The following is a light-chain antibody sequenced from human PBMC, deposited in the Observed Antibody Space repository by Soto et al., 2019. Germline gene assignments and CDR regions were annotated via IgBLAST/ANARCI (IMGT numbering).Light chain of an antibody. J-gene: IGKJ4*01. Sequence: DVRMTQSPSSLSASVGDTITITCRASRTINTYLNWFQQKPGEPPRLLIYGASTLHDGVPSRFSGSGSGADFTLTISSLQPEDFATYYCQQVNVYPSTFGGGTKVDIK. V-gene: IGKV1-39*01. CDR2: GAS. CDR3: QQVNVYPST. CDR1: RTINTY.